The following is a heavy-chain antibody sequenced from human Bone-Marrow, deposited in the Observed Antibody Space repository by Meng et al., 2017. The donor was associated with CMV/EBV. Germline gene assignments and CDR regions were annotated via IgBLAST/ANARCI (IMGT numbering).Heavy chain of an antibody. Sequence: GGSLRLSCKGSGYSFTSYWIGWVRQMPGKGLEWMGIIYPGDSDTRYSPSFQGQVTISADKSISTAYLQWSSLKASDTAMYYCATSHYDFWSGYSTGHGPYNWFDPWGQGTLVTVSS. D-gene: IGHD3-3*01. V-gene: IGHV5-51*01. CDR1: GYSFTSYW. CDR2: IYPGDSDT. CDR3: ATSHYDFWSGYSTGHGPYNWFDP. J-gene: IGHJ5*02.